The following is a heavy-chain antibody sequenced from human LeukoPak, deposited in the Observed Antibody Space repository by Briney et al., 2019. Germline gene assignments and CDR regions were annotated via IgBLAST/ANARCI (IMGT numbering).Heavy chain of an antibody. CDR2: ISGSGGRT. J-gene: IGHJ4*02. V-gene: IGHV3-23*01. Sequence: PGGSLRLSCAASGFTFSSYAMSWVRQAPGKGLEWVSAISGSGGRTYYADSVKGRFTISRDNSMDTLHLQMNSLRADDTAVYYCAKGARWELPLDYWGQGTPVTVSS. CDR1: GFTFSSYA. CDR3: AKGARWELPLDY. D-gene: IGHD1-26*01.